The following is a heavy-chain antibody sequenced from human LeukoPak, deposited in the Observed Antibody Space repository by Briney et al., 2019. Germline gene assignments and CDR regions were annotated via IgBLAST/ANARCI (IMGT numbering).Heavy chain of an antibody. CDR3: ARARPMTPDY. D-gene: IGHD3-22*01. Sequence: SETLSLTCTVSGYSISSGYYWGWIRQPPGKGLEWIGSIYHSGSTYYNPSLKSRVTISVDTSKNLFSLNLSSVTAVDTAVYYCARARPMTPDYWGQGTLVTVSS. J-gene: IGHJ4*02. CDR2: IYHSGST. CDR1: GYSISSGYY. V-gene: IGHV4-38-2*02.